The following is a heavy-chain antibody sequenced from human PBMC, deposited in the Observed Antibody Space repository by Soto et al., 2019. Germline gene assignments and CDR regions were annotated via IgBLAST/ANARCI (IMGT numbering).Heavy chain of an antibody. Sequence: PGGSLRLSCAASGFTFSSYAMHWVRQAPGKGLEWVAVISYDGSNKYYADSVKGRFTISRDNSKNTLYLQMNSLRAEDTAVYYCARDRIVVVPAAIYPNNFYYGMDVWGQGTTVTVSS. CDR2: ISYDGSNK. J-gene: IGHJ6*02. CDR1: GFTFSSYA. D-gene: IGHD2-2*01. V-gene: IGHV3-30-3*01. CDR3: ARDRIVVVPAAIYPNNFYYGMDV.